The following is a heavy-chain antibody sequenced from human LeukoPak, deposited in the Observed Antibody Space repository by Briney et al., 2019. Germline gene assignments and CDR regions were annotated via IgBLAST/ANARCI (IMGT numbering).Heavy chain of an antibody. V-gene: IGHV4-34*01. CDR2: INYSGST. CDR1: SESFSGYF. CDR3: ARVGVGAMRESFDY. D-gene: IGHD1-26*01. J-gene: IGHJ4*02. Sequence: PSETLSLTCAIYSESFSGYFWSWIRQPPGKGLEWIGEINYSGSTNYNPSLKSRVTISVGTSKNQFSLKLSSVTAADTAVYYCARVGVGAMRESFDYWGQGTLVTVSS.